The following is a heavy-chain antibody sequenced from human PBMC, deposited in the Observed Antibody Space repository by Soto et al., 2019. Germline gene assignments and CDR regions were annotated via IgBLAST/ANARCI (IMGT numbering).Heavy chain of an antibody. D-gene: IGHD2-15*01. CDR3: ARGDCSGGSCPLRVAFDI. CDR2: IYYSGST. Sequence: SETLSLTCTVSGGSISSGGYYWSWIRQHPGKGLEWIGYIYYSGSTYYNPSLKSRVTISVDTSKNQFSLKLSSVTAADTAVYYCARGDCSGGSCPLRVAFDIWGQGTMVTVSS. J-gene: IGHJ3*02. V-gene: IGHV4-31*03. CDR1: GGSISSGGYY.